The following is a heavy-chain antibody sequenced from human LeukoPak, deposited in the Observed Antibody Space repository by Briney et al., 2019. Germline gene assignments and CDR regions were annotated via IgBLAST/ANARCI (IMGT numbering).Heavy chain of an antibody. Sequence: SETLSLTCAVYGVSFSGYYWSWIRQRPGKGLGWIGEINHSGSTNYNPSLKSRVTISVDTSENQFSLRQSSVTAADTSLYYCARHFWPAYYFDLWGRGTLVTVSS. CDR3: ARHFWPAYYFDL. CDR2: INHSGST. CDR1: GVSFSGYY. D-gene: IGHD3-3*02. V-gene: IGHV4-34*01. J-gene: IGHJ2*01.